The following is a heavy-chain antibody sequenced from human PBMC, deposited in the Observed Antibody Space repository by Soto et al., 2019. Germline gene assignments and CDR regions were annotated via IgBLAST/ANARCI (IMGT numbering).Heavy chain of an antibody. CDR1: RITFSSKS. Sequence: GGLRTSCAISRITFSSKSMNRVRQPPGKGLEWVSGISGSGGSTYYADSVKGRFTISRDNSKNTVFLQMNSLRAEDTAVYYCARDESSSMYYFANWCQGTLVTVSS. D-gene: IGHD6-13*01. CDR3: ARDESSSMYYFAN. J-gene: IGHJ4*02. CDR2: ISGSGGST. V-gene: IGHV3-23*01.